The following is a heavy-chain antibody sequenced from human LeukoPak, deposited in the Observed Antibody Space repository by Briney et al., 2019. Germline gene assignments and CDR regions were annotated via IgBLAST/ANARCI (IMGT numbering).Heavy chain of an antibody. Sequence: ASVKVSCKASGYTFTNHYMHWVRQAPGQGLEWMGWISAYNGNTNYAQKLQGRVTMTTDTSTSTAYMELRSLRSDDTAVYYCARDRPAATGVYYYYGMDVWGQGTTVTVSS. V-gene: IGHV1-18*04. CDR2: ISAYNGNT. J-gene: IGHJ6*02. CDR3: ARDRPAATGVYYYYGMDV. D-gene: IGHD2-2*01. CDR1: GYTFTNHY.